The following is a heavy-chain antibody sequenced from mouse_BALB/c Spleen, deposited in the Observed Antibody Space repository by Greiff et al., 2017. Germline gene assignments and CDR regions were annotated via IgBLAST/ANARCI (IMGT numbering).Heavy chain of an antibody. V-gene: IGHV7-3*02. CDR2: IRNKANGYTT. CDR3: ARFTIGPLYAMDY. J-gene: IGHJ4*01. Sequence: EVQLVESGGGLVQPGGSLRLSCATSGFTFTDYYMSWVRQPTGKALEWLGFIRNKANGYTTEYSASVKGRFTISRDNSQSILYLQMNTLRAEDSATYYCARFTIGPLYAMDYWGQGTSVTVSS. D-gene: IGHD2-14*01. CDR1: GFTFTDYY.